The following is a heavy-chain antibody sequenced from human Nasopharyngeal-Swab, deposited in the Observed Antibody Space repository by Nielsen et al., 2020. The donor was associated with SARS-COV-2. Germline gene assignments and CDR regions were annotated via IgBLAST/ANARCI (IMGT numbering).Heavy chain of an antibody. Sequence: GESLKISCAASGFTFSSYGMHWVRQAPGKGLEWVAVISYDGSNKYYADSVKGRFTISRDNSKNTLYLQMNSLRAEDTAVYYCAKLNMGASDCWGQGTLVTVSS. D-gene: IGHD1-26*01. V-gene: IGHV3-30*18. CDR2: ISYDGSNK. CDR3: AKLNMGASDC. J-gene: IGHJ4*02. CDR1: GFTFSSYG.